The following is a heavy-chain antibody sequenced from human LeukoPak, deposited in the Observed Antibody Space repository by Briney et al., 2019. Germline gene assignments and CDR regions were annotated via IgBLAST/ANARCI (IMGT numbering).Heavy chain of an antibody. J-gene: IGHJ5*02. CDR2: INWNGGST. D-gene: IGHD1-26*01. CDR3: ARVPLVGAYNWFDP. Sequence: GGSLRLSCAASGFTFDDYGMSWVRHAPGKGLEWVSGINWNGGSTTYADSVRGRFTISRDNARNSLYLQMNSLRAEDTAVYYCARVPLVGAYNWFDPWGQGTLVTVSS. V-gene: IGHV3-20*04. CDR1: GFTFDDYG.